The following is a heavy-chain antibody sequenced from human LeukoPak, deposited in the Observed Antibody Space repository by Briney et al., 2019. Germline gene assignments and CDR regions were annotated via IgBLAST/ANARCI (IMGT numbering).Heavy chain of an antibody. Sequence: ASVKVSCKASGYTFTGYYMHWVRQAPGQGLEWMGWMNPNSGGTNYAQKFQDRVTMTRDTSISTAYMELSRLRSDDTAVYYCARSQGGYGSGRGWFDPWGQGTLVTVSS. J-gene: IGHJ5*02. CDR3: ARSQGGYGSGRGWFDP. CDR2: MNPNSGGT. CDR1: GYTFTGYY. D-gene: IGHD3-10*01. V-gene: IGHV1-2*02.